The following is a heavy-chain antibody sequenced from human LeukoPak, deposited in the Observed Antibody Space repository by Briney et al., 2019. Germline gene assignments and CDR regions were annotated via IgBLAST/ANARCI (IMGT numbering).Heavy chain of an antibody. Sequence: GGSLRLSCAASGFTFSDYYMSWIRQAPGKGLEWVSYISSGGSTIYYAHSVKGRFTISRDNAKNSLYLQMNSLRAEDTAVYYCARAPFTAAAAGGWYYYYGMDVWGQGTTVTVSS. J-gene: IGHJ6*02. CDR3: ARAPFTAAAAGGWYYYYGMDV. D-gene: IGHD6-25*01. CDR1: GFTFSDYY. V-gene: IGHV3-11*01. CDR2: ISSGGSTI.